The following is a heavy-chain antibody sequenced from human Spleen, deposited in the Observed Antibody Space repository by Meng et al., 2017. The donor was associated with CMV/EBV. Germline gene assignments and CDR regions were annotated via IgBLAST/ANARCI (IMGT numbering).Heavy chain of an antibody. CDR1: GFSFSNYG. J-gene: IGHJ6*02. CDR2: IGYDGSKK. Sequence: GESLKISCAASGFSFSNYGMHWVRQAPGKGLEWVAIIGYDGSKKHYADSVKGRFTISRDNANNSLYLQMNSLRAEDTAVYYCARVAAAGRGLDLWGQGTTVTVSS. V-gene: IGHV3-33*03. CDR3: ARVAAAGRGLDL. D-gene: IGHD6-25*01.